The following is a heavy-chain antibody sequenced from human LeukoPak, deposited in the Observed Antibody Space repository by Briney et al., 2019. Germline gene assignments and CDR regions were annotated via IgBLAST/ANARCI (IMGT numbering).Heavy chain of an antibody. CDR2: IYYSGST. CDR1: GGSIRSY. J-gene: IGHJ5*02. V-gene: IGHV4-59*01. CDR3: ARDIITMVRGVTSNWFDP. D-gene: IGHD3-10*01. Sequence: NPSETLSLTCTVSGGSIRSYWSWIRQPPGKGLEWIGYIYYSGSTNYNPSLKSRVTISVDTSKNQFSLKLSSVTAADTAVYYCARDIITMVRGVTSNWFDPWGQGTLVTVSS.